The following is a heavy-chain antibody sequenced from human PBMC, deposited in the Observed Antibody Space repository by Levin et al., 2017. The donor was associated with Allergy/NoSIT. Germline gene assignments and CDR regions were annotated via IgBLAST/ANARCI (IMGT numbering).Heavy chain of an antibody. D-gene: IGHD2-2*01. Sequence: GESLKISCAASGFTFSNYWMHWVRQAPGKGLVWVSHINSDGSNTNYADSVKGRFTISRDNAKNTLYLQMNSLRDEDTAVCYCARGGCSSTSCLDNWGQGTLVTVSP. J-gene: IGHJ4*02. CDR1: GFTFSNYW. CDR3: ARGGCSSTSCLDN. V-gene: IGHV3-74*01. CDR2: INSDGSNT.